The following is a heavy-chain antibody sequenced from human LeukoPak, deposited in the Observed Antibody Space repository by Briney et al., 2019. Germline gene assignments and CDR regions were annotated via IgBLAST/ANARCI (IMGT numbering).Heavy chain of an antibody. CDR3: ARDGVVVAATDMFDY. CDR1: GFTFSSYA. J-gene: IGHJ4*02. V-gene: IGHV3-30-3*01. D-gene: IGHD2-15*01. CDR2: ISYDGSNK. Sequence: PGGSLRLSCAASGFTFSSYAMHWVRQAPGKGLEWVAVISYDGSNKYYADSVKGRFTISRDNSKNTLYLQMNSLRAEDTAVYYCARDGVVVAATDMFDYWSQGTLVTVSS.